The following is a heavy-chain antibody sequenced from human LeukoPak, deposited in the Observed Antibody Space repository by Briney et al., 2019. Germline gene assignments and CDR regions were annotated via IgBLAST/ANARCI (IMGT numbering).Heavy chain of an antibody. Sequence: GGSLRLSCAAPGFTFSYYAMHWVRQAPGKGLGWVAVMSSDGTNKYYAESVKGRFTISRDTSKNTLYLQMSSLRAEDTAVYYCAKDLVYYGSGREMVDYWGQGTLVTVSS. CDR3: AKDLVYYGSGREMVDY. CDR2: MSSDGTNK. J-gene: IGHJ4*02. CDR1: GFTFSYYA. V-gene: IGHV3-30*18. D-gene: IGHD3-10*01.